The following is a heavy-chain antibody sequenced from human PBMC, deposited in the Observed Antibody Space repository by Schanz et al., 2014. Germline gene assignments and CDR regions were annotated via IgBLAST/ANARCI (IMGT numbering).Heavy chain of an antibody. CDR1: GFDFNSYS. Sequence: VQLVESGGGLVQPGGSLRLSCAASGFDFNSYSKNWVRQVPGKGLEWLSYIATSSSTRHYADSVKGRVTISRDNAKISVSLQMRRLRVEDTAVYDCASGVHVSSLQKGLQFWGRGTLVIVSS. CDR3: ASGVHVSSLQKGLQF. CDR2: IATSSSTR. D-gene: IGHD3-3*01. V-gene: IGHV3-48*01. J-gene: IGHJ1*01.